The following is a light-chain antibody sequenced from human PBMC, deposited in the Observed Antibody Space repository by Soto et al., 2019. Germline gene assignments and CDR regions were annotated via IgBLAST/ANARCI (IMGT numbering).Light chain of an antibody. Sequence: DIQMTQSPSSLSASVGDRVTITCQASQDISNYLNWYQQKPGKAPKLLIYDASNLKTGVPSRFSGSGSGTDFTFTISSLQPEDIATYYRQQYDNLPLTFGPGTKVDIK. CDR3: QQYDNLPLT. J-gene: IGKJ3*01. CDR1: QDISNY. V-gene: IGKV1-33*01. CDR2: DAS.